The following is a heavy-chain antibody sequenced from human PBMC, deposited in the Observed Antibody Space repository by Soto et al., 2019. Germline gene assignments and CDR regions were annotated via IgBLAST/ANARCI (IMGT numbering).Heavy chain of an antibody. CDR1: GFAFSKYD. Sequence: QVKLVESGGRVVQPGGSLRLSCAASGFAFSKYDLHWVRQAPARGLDWVAGISYDGTKQNYGVFPKGRFTISRANFKNTLVLEANSQTREDTAGYYCGREVKTTFGPETSSGHFDSWGQGTLLTVSS. CDR3: GREVKTTFGPETSSGHFDS. CDR2: ISYDGTKQ. J-gene: IGHJ4*02. V-gene: IGHV3-30*03. D-gene: IGHD3-3*01.